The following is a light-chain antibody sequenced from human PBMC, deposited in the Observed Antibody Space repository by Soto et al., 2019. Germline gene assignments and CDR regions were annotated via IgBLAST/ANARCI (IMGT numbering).Light chain of an antibody. CDR3: SAWDYSLSGWV. V-gene: IGLV1-47*01. J-gene: IGLJ3*02. CDR1: SSNIGSNY. CDR2: RNN. Sequence: QSVLTQPPSASGTPGQRVTISCSGSSSNIGSNYVYWYQQLPGTAPKLLIYRNNQRPSGVPDRFSGSKSGTSASLAISGLRSEDEADYYCSAWDYSLSGWVFGGGTKLTVL.